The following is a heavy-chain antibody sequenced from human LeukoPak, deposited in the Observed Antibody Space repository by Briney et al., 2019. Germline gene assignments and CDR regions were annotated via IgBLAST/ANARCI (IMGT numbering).Heavy chain of an antibody. D-gene: IGHD3-9*01. J-gene: IGHJ5*02. CDR1: GGSISSSSYY. CDR2: IYYSGST. V-gene: IGHV4-39*01. Sequence: SETLSLTCTVSGGSISSSSYYWGWIRQPPGKGLEWIGSIYYSGSTYYNPSLKSRVTISVDTSKNQFSLKLSSVTAADTAVYYCARAPDILTPNKMWFDPWGQGTLVTVSS. CDR3: ARAPDILTPNKMWFDP.